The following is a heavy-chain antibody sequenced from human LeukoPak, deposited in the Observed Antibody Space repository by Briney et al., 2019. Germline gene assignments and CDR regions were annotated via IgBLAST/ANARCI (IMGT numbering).Heavy chain of an antibody. J-gene: IGHJ1*01. Sequence: GRSLKLSCATSGFTFAAYAMTWVRQAPGKGLEWISHVDAGGFTTYYADSVKGRFTISRDNSRNTAYLQMNNLTIEDTALYYCAKDQGAGLTSQHWGQGTLVIVSS. V-gene: IGHV3-23*01. D-gene: IGHD3-9*01. CDR3: AKDQGAGLTSQH. CDR1: GFTFAAYA. CDR2: VDAGGFTT.